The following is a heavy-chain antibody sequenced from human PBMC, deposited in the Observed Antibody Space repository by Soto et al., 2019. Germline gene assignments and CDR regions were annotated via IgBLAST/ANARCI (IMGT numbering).Heavy chain of an antibody. CDR3: ASVKGGNFDY. CDR2: IYDNGAT. CDR1: GGSISGYF. J-gene: IGHJ4*02. Sequence: QVQLQESGPGLVKPSETLSLSCSVSGGSISGYFWSWIRQPPGRGLEWIGYIYDNGATTYTPSLEGRVVISVDTSKNLFSLSLSSVTAADTGVYYCASVKGGNFDYWGQGILVTVSS. V-gene: IGHV4-59*01. D-gene: IGHD3-16*01.